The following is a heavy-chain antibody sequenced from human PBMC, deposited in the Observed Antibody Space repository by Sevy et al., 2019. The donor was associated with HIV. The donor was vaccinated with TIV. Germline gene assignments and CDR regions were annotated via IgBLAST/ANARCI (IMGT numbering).Heavy chain of an antibody. Sequence: SETLSLTCTVSGYSISSYYWTWIRQPPGKGLEWMAYIHHSGNFNYNPSLKKRVTISVDTYKNKFSLKMSSVTAADTAVYYCARVGPRPNGGNYFHHWGRGTLVTVSS. CDR1: GYSISSYY. D-gene: IGHD3-10*01. CDR2: IHHSGNF. CDR3: ARVGPRPNGGNYFHH. J-gene: IGHJ4*02. V-gene: IGHV4-59*01.